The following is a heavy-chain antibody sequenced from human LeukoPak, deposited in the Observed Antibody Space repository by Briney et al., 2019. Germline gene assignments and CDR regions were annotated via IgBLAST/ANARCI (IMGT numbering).Heavy chain of an antibody. Sequence: ASVKVSCKASGYTFTGYYMHWVRQAPGQGLEWMGWINPSSGGTNYAQKFQGRVTMTRDTSISTAYMELSRLRSDDTAVYYCARIRNYCSSTSCYYGYWGQGTLVTVSS. V-gene: IGHV1-2*02. CDR3: ARIRNYCSSTSCYYGY. J-gene: IGHJ4*02. CDR2: INPSSGGT. D-gene: IGHD2-2*01. CDR1: GYTFTGYY.